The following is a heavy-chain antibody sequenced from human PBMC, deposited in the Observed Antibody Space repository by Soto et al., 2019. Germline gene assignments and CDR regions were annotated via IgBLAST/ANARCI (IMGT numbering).Heavy chain of an antibody. CDR2: INHSGST. V-gene: IGHV4-34*01. CDR3: ARGRAVLGYCSGGSCPGNDFDY. J-gene: IGHJ4*02. D-gene: IGHD2-15*01. CDR1: GGSFSGYY. Sequence: SETLSLTCAVYGGSFSGYYWSWIRQPPGKGLEWIGEINHSGSTNYNPSLKSRVTISVDTSKNQFSLKLSSVTAADTAVYYRARGRAVLGYCSGGSCPGNDFDYWGQGTLVTVSS.